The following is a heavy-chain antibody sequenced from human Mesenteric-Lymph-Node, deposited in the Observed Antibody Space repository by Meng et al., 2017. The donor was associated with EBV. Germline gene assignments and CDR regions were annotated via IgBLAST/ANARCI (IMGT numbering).Heavy chain of an antibody. V-gene: IGHV1-46*01. CDR2: VNPSASFT. CDR3: EIALTAYTFDY. Sequence: QVQRAQSGAKVQRPGVSVYVSCNASGYTCTRIYLHRVRPGPRQGLEGMRVVNPSASFTTYPLKFQGSVTMTRDTSTSTMYMEVISLKSEDTAVYYCEIALTAYTFDYWGQGTLVTVSS. J-gene: IGHJ4*02. CDR1: GYTCTRIY. D-gene: IGHD2-21*02.